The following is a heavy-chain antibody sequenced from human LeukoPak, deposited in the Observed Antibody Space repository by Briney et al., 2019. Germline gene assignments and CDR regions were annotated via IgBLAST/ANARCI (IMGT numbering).Heavy chain of an antibody. Sequence: SETLSLTCAVSGYSISSGYYWGWIRQPPGKGLEWIGSIYRSGSTYYNPSLKSRVTISVDTSKNQFSLKLSSVTAADTAVYYCARRWDSSGAYYYYYYMDVWGKGTTVTVSS. CDR2: IYRSGST. V-gene: IGHV4-38-2*01. CDR3: ARRWDSSGAYYYYYYMDV. J-gene: IGHJ6*03. D-gene: IGHD3-22*01. CDR1: GYSISSGYY.